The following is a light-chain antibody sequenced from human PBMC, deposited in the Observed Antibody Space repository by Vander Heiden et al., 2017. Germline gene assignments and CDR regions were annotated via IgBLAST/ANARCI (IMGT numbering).Light chain of an antibody. J-gene: IGLJ2*01. CDR1: SSDVGGYNS. Sequence: QSALTQPASVSASPGPSITISCTGTSSDVGGYNSVSWYQQYPGKAPKVIIYDVTNRPSGVSNRFSGSKSGNTASLIISGLQAEDEADYYCSSYTSSNTLVFGGGTKLTVL. CDR3: SSYTSSNTLV. CDR2: DVT. V-gene: IGLV2-14*01.